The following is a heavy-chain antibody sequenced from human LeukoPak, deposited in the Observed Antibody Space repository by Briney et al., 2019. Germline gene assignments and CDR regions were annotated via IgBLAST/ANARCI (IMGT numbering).Heavy chain of an antibody. J-gene: IGHJ6*03. V-gene: IGHV3-21*01. CDR1: GFTFDTYN. CDR3: ARYSEVYYYVDV. CDR2: IRSYSSYI. D-gene: IGHD2-21*01. Sequence: PGGSLRLSCAACGFTFDTYNFNWVRQAPGKGLEWVATIRSYSSYIHYGDSVKGRFTISRDDAERSVYLQMDNVRVEDTAVYFCARYSEVYYYVDVWGTGTTVTVSS.